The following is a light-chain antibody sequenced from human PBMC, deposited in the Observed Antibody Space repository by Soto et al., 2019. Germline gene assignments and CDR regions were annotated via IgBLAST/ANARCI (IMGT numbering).Light chain of an antibody. CDR3: QQYHSRPPRT. Sequence: EIVLTQSPATLSLSPGERATLSCRASQSVSSYLAWYQQKPGQAPRLLIYGASKRATGTPDRFIGSGSGTEFTLTISSLQSEDFAVYYCQQYHSRPPRTFGQGTKV. CDR2: GAS. J-gene: IGKJ1*01. V-gene: IGKV3D-15*01. CDR1: QSVSSY.